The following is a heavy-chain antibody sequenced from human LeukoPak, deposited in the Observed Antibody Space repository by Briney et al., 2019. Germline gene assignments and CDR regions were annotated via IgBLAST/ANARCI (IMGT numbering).Heavy chain of an antibody. J-gene: IGHJ4*02. D-gene: IGHD3-22*01. V-gene: IGHV3-7*01. CDR3: ARGVPITMIVVVINPFDY. Sequence: GGSLRLSCAASGFTISSYWMSWVRQAPGQGLEWVANIKQDGSEKNYVDSVRGRFTISRDNAKNSLYLQMNSLRAEDTAVYYCARGVPITMIVVVINPFDYWGQGTLVTVSS. CDR1: GFTISSYW. CDR2: IKQDGSEK.